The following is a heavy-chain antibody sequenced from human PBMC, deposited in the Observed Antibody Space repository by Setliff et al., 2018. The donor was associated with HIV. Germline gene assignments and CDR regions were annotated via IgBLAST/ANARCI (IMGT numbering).Heavy chain of an antibody. D-gene: IGHD2-15*01. J-gene: IGHJ4*02. Sequence: ETLSLTCTVSGGPISTYYWSWIRQPPGKGLEWIGSIYFTGSSDNNPSLKSRVTLSVDTSKNHFSLKLSSVTAADTAVYYCARRAANGLFDYWGQGTLVTVSS. CDR1: GGPISTYY. V-gene: IGHV4-59*08. CDR3: ARRAANGLFDY. CDR2: IYFTGSS.